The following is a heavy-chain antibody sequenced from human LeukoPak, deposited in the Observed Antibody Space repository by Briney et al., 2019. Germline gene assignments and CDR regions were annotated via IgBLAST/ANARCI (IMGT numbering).Heavy chain of an antibody. V-gene: IGHV3-23*01. Sequence: PGGSLRLSCAASGFTFSSYSMNWVRQAPGKGLEWVSAISGSGGSTYYADSVKGRFTISRDNSKNTLYLQMNSLRAEDTAVYYCAKSKGIAAQGYFGYWGQGTLVTVSS. CDR3: AKSKGIAAQGYFGY. CDR1: GFTFSSYS. D-gene: IGHD6-13*01. CDR2: ISGSGGST. J-gene: IGHJ4*02.